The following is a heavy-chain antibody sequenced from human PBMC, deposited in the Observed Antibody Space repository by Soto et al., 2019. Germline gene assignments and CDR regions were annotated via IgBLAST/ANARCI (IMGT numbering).Heavy chain of an antibody. J-gene: IGHJ5*02. Sequence: EVQLLESGGGLVQPGGSLRLSCAASGFTFSNYAMSWVRQAPGKGLEWVSTISSSGGSTDYADSVKGRFTISRDNAKNTLCLLMDRMRAEDTAVYYCSKVFGAESAYTYNIEPWGPAPVVNVSS. CDR1: GFTFSNYA. CDR3: SKVFGAESAYTYNIEP. V-gene: IGHV3-23*01. D-gene: IGHD3-16*01. CDR2: ISSSGGST.